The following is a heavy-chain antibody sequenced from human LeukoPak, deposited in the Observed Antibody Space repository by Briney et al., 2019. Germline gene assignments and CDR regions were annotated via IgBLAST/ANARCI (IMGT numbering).Heavy chain of an antibody. CDR2: IYPGDSDT. CDR3: ARRAYYNYGLDV. Sequence: GESLKISCKGSGYTFTSYWIAWVRQMPGKGLEWMGVIYPGDSDTTYSPSFQGQVTISADKSNNTAYLQWSSLKASDTATYYCARRAYYNYGLDVWGQGTTVTVSS. J-gene: IGHJ6*02. V-gene: IGHV5-51*01. CDR1: GYTFTSYW.